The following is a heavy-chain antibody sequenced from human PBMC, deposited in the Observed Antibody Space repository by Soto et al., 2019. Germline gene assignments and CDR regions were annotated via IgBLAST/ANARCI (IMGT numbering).Heavy chain of an antibody. J-gene: IGHJ5*02. Sequence: GGSLRLSCAASGFTISSYAMSWVRQAPGKGLEWVSAISGSGGSTYYADSVKGRFTISRDNSKNTLYLQMNSLRAEDTAVYYCAKDLREQQLVPGWFDPWGQGTLVTVSS. CDR2: ISGSGGST. D-gene: IGHD6-13*01. CDR1: GFTISSYA. V-gene: IGHV3-23*01. CDR3: AKDLREQQLVPGWFDP.